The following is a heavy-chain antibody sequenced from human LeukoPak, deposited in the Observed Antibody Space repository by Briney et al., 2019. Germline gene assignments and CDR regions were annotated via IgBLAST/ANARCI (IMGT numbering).Heavy chain of an antibody. V-gene: IGHV3-74*01. Sequence: GGSLKLSCAASGFTFSSYWMHWVRQAPGKGLVWVSRINSDGSSTSYADSVKGRFTISRDNAKNTLYLQMNSLRAEDTAVYYCAKDIYYYYYYMDVWGKGTTVTVSS. J-gene: IGHJ6*03. CDR2: INSDGSST. CDR1: GFTFSSYW. CDR3: AKDIYYYYYYMDV.